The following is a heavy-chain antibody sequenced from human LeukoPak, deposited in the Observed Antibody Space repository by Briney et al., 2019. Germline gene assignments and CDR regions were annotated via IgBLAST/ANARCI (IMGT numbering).Heavy chain of an antibody. CDR1: GGSISSYY. V-gene: IGHV4-59*01. J-gene: IGHJ4*02. CDR2: IYYSGSN. D-gene: IGHD3-10*02. Sequence: SETLSLTCTVSGGSISSYYGRCVRQPPGEGLEWIGYIYYSGSNNYNPTLKSRVTISVDTSKNQFSLKLSSVAAADTAVYYCARYSTTTKKYYVPLTFDYWGQGTLVTVSS. CDR3: ARYSTTTKKYYVPLTFDY.